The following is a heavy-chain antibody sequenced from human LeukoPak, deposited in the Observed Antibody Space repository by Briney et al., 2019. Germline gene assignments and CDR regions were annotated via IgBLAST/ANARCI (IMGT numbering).Heavy chain of an antibody. CDR3: ARDLKDSGSYYAQAFDI. D-gene: IGHD1-26*01. V-gene: IGHV3-21*01. Sequence: PGGSLRLSCAASGFTFDDYGMSWVRQAPGEGLEWVSSISSSSSYIYYADSVKGRFTISRDNAKNSLYLQMNNLRAEDTAVYYCARDLKDSGSYYAQAFDIWGQGTMVTVSS. CDR1: GFTFDDYG. J-gene: IGHJ3*02. CDR2: ISSSSSYI.